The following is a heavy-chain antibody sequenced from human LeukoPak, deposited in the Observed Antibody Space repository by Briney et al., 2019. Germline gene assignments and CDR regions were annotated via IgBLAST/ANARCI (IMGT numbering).Heavy chain of an antibody. CDR1: GYTFTSYG. D-gene: IGHD3-9*01. Sequence: ASVKVSCKAPGYTFTSYGISWVRQAPGQGLEWMGWISAYNGNTNYAQKLQGRVTMTTDTSTSAAYMGLRSLRSDDTAVYYCARDFDDYGDYWGQGTLVTVSS. V-gene: IGHV1-18*01. CDR3: ARDFDDYGDY. CDR2: ISAYNGNT. J-gene: IGHJ4*02.